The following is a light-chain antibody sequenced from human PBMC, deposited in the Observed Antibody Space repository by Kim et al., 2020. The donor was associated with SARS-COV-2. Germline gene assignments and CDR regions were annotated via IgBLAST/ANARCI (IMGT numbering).Light chain of an antibody. Sequence: QSVLTQPPSVSGAPGQRVTISCNGSSSNIGAGYDVHWYQQLPGLAPKLLIYGNINRPSGVPDRFSGSKSGTSASLAITGLQAEDEAEYYCQSYDSSLSTLYVFGTGTKVTVL. V-gene: IGLV1-40*01. CDR1: SSNIGAGYD. CDR2: GNI. J-gene: IGLJ1*01. CDR3: QSYDSSLSTLYV.